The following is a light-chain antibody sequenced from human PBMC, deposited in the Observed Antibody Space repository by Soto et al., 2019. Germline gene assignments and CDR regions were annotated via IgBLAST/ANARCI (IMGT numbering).Light chain of an antibody. J-gene: IGLJ1*01. Sequence: SALPQPASLYGSPGQSITISCTRTSSDVGSYNLVSWYQQHPGKAPKLMIYEVSKRPSGVSNRFSGSKSGNTASLTISGFQAEDEADYYCCSYAGSSTSYVFGTGTKVTVL. V-gene: IGLV2-23*02. CDR1: SSDVGSYNL. CDR2: EVS. CDR3: CSYAGSSTSYV.